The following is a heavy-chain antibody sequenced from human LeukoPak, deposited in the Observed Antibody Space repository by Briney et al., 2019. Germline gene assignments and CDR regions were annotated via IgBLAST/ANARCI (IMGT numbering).Heavy chain of an antibody. CDR3: ARGLGIAARLGDY. CDR1: GYTFTGYY. J-gene: IGHJ4*02. Sequence: ASVKVSCKASGYTFTGYYMHWARQAPGQGLEWMGWINPNSGGTNYAQKFQGRVTMTRDTSISTAYMELSRLRSDDTAVYYCARGLGIAARLGDYWGQGTLVTVSS. D-gene: IGHD6-6*01. V-gene: IGHV1-2*02. CDR2: INPNSGGT.